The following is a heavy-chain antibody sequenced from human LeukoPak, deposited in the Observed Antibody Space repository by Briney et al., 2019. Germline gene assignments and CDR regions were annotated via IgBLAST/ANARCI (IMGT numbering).Heavy chain of an antibody. J-gene: IGHJ4*02. CDR1: GASISRYF. CDR3: ARIDYATFDC. V-gene: IGHV4-59*01. Sequence: PSETLSLTCAVSGASISRYFWSWIRQPPGKGLEWIGYIYDSGSSKYNPSLESRVTISLDTSKNQFSLKLTFVTAADTAVYYCARIDYATFDCWGPGTLVTVSS. D-gene: IGHD3-16*01. CDR2: IYDSGSS.